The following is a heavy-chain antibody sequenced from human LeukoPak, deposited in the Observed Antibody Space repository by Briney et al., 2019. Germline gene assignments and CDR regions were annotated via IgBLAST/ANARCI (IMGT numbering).Heavy chain of an antibody. J-gene: IGHJ6*03. CDR2: IRSKAYGGTT. CDR1: GFTFGDYA. CDR3: TRDWAFIAAAGTKDYYYMDV. Sequence: GGSLRLSCTASGFTFGDYAMSWVRQAPGKGLEWVGFIRSKAYGGTTEYAASVKGRFTISRDDSKSIAYLQMNSLKTEDTAVYYCTRDWAFIAAAGTKDYYYMDVWGKGTTVTVSS. V-gene: IGHV3-49*04. D-gene: IGHD6-13*01.